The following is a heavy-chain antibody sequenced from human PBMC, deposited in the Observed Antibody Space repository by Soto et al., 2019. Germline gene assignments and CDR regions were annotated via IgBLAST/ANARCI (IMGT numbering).Heavy chain of an antibody. CDR3: TRGIRRSSGWSYYYGMDV. J-gene: IGHJ6*02. D-gene: IGHD6-19*01. V-gene: IGHV3-7*03. Sequence: EVQLVESGGGLVQPGGSLRLSCAASGFTFSNYWMSWVRQAPGMGLEWVANIKQDGGQQYYVDSVKGRFTISRDNAKNSLFLQMSSLRAEDTAVYYCTRGIRRSSGWSYYYGMDVWGQGTTVTVSS. CDR1: GFTFSNYW. CDR2: IKQDGGQQ.